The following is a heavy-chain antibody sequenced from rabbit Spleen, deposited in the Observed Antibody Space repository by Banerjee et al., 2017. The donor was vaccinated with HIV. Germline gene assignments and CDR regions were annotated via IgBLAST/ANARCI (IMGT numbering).Heavy chain of an antibody. D-gene: IGHD8-1*01. V-gene: IGHV1S40*01. CDR1: GFSFSDSYY. Sequence: QSLEESGGDLVKPGASLTLTCTASGFSFSDSYYMCWVRQAPGKGLECIACIYGGSGGSTWFASWAKGRFTISKTSSTTVTLQLTSVTAADTATYFCARDSGSSFSSYGMDLWGPGTLVTVS. CDR2: IYGGSGGST. CDR3: ARDSGSSFSSYGMDL. J-gene: IGHJ6*01.